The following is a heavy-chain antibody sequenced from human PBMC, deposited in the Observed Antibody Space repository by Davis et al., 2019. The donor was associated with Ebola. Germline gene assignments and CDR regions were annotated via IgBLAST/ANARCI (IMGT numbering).Heavy chain of an antibody. CDR3: AHMIGIAADPENWFDP. CDR1: GFSLSTSEVG. CDR2: IYWDDDK. Sequence: SGPTLVKPTQTLTLICTFSGFSLSTSEVGVGWIRQPPGKALEWLAVIYWDDDKRYSPSLKSRLTITKDTSKNQVVLTMTNMDPVDTATYYCAHMIGIAADPENWFDPWGQGTLVTVSS. V-gene: IGHV2-5*02. D-gene: IGHD6-13*01. J-gene: IGHJ5*02.